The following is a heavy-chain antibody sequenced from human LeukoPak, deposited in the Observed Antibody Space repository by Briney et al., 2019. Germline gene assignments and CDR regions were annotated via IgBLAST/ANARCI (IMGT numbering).Heavy chain of an antibody. D-gene: IGHD6-19*01. J-gene: IGHJ6*04. CDR3: ARDRRIAGGGTRYYYYGMDV. V-gene: IGHV4-61*01. CDR2: IYYSGST. CDR1: GGSVSSGSYY. Sequence: SETLSLTCTVSGGSVSSGSYYWSWIRQPPGKGLEWIGYIYYSGSTNYNPSLKSRVTISVDTSKNQFSLKLSSLTAADPGVYYCARDRRIAGGGTRYYYYGMDVWGKGTTVTVSS.